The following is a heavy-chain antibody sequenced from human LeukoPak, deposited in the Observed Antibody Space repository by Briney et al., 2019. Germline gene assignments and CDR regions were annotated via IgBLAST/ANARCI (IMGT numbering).Heavy chain of an antibody. V-gene: IGHV4-59*12. CDR1: GGSISGYH. CDR2: VYYSGST. D-gene: IGHD6-13*01. J-gene: IGHJ4*02. CDR3: ARVKASAGIVFDY. Sequence: SETLSLTCNVSGGSISGYHWSWIRQPPGKGLEWIGSVYYSGSTYYNPSLKSRVTISVDTSKNRFSLRLTSVTAADTAVYYCARVKASAGIVFDYWGQGTLVTVSS.